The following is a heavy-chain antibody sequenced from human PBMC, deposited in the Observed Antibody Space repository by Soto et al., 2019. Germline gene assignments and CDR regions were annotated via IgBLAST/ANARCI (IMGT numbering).Heavy chain of an antibody. CDR3: ARAGYKRDYYYYYGMDV. J-gene: IGHJ6*02. D-gene: IGHD5-12*01. Sequence: SETLSLTCSFSGASISSSRYYWGWIRQPPGKGLEWIGSIYYSGSTYYDPSLKSRVTISVDTSKNQFSLKLSSVTAADTAVYYCARAGYKRDYYYYYGMDVWGQGTTVTVSS. CDR1: GASISSSRYY. V-gene: IGHV4-39*01. CDR2: IYYSGST.